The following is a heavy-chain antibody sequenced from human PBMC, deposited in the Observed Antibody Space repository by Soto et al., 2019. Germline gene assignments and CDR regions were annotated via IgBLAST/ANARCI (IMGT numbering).Heavy chain of an antibody. V-gene: IGHV3-21*01. CDR2: ISSSSSYI. J-gene: IGHJ4*02. Sequence: EVQLVESGGGLVKPGGSLRLSCAASGFTFSSYSMNWVRQAPGKGLEWVSSISSSSSYIYYADSVKGRFTISRDNAKNSLYLQMNSRRAEYTAGYYCAAGKAGGSVGWGQGTLVTVSS. CDR1: GFTFSSYS. CDR3: AAGKAGGSVG. D-gene: IGHD1-26*01.